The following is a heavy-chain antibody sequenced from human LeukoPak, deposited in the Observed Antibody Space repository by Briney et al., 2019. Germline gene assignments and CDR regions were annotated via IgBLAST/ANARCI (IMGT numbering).Heavy chain of an antibody. Sequence: SETLSLTCTVSAYSITYGHQWGWIRQSPGRGLEWIGHIYYGGSTSYNPSLKSRVTLSVDTSKNQFSLNLTSVTAADTAVYYCARLKSPSYSASNFDYWGQGTLVTVSS. J-gene: IGHJ4*02. D-gene: IGHD1-26*01. V-gene: IGHV4-38-2*02. CDR3: ARLKSPSYSASNFDY. CDR2: IYYGGST. CDR1: AYSITYGHQ.